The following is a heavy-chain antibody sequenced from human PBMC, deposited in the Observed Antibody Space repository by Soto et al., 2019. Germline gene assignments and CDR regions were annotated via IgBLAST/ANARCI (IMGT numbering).Heavy chain of an antibody. Sequence: WGSLRLSCAAFGFTISGKKYVAWVRQAPVKALEVGSALYDLDGSFWAASVKGRFTTSSDSSKTTVYLQMNDLRPDDTAVYYCATWHEREHAYDVWGQGTTVTVSS. V-gene: IGHV3-53*01. J-gene: IGHJ3*01. D-gene: IGHD1-1*01. CDR1: GFTISGKKY. CDR2: LYDLDGS. CDR3: ATWHEREHAYDV.